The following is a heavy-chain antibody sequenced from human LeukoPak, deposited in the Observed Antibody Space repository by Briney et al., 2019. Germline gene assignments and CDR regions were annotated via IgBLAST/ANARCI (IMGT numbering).Heavy chain of an antibody. J-gene: IGHJ4*02. Sequence: SETLSLTCTVSGGSISSSSSYWGWIRQPPGKGLEWIGSIYYSGSTYYNPSLKSRVIISVDTSKNLFSLKLNSVTAADTAVYYCARHRPSYYYDTIDCYSGFDYWGQGSLVTVSS. D-gene: IGHD3-22*01. CDR3: ARHRPSYYYDTIDCYSGFDY. V-gene: IGHV4-39*01. CDR1: GGSISSSSSY. CDR2: IYYSGST.